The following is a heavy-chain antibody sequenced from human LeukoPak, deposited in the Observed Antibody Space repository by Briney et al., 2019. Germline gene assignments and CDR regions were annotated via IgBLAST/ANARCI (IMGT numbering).Heavy chain of an antibody. CDR2: IYSGGST. D-gene: IGHD5-24*01. CDR1: GFTVSSNY. Sequence: GSLRLSCAASGFTVSSNYMSWVRQAPGKGLEWVSVIYSGGSTYYADSVKGRFTISRDNSKNTLYLQMNSLRAEDTAVYYCARVGDQDGYNTYNDYWGQGTLVTVSS. V-gene: IGHV3-53*05. J-gene: IGHJ4*02. CDR3: ARVGDQDGYNTYNDY.